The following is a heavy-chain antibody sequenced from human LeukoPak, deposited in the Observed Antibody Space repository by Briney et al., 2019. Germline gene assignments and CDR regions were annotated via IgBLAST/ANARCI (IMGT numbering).Heavy chain of an antibody. D-gene: IGHD6-6*01. CDR2: INHSGST. V-gene: IGHV4-34*01. CDR3: ARGFRDSSSSTRYYYYGMDV. CDR1: GGSFSGYY. Sequence: PSETLSLTCAVYGGSFSGYYWSWIRQPPGKGLEWIGEINHSGSTNYNPSLKSRVTISVDTSKNQFSLKLSSVTAADTAVYYCARGFRDSSSSTRYYYYGMDVWGQGTTVTASS. J-gene: IGHJ6*02.